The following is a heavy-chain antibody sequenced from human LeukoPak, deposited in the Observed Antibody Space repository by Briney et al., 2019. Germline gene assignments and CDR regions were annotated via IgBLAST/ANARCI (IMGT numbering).Heavy chain of an antibody. J-gene: IGHJ3*02. CDR1: GFTFDDYA. V-gene: IGHV3-9*03. CDR2: ISWNSGSI. D-gene: IGHD2-2*01. CDR3: AKDMGCSSTSCYNDAFDI. Sequence: GGSLRLSCAASGFTFDDYAMHWVRQAPGKGLEGVSGISWNSGSIGYADSVKGRFTISRDNAKNSLYLQMNSLRAEDMALYYCAKDMGCSSTSCYNDAFDIWGQGTMVTVSS.